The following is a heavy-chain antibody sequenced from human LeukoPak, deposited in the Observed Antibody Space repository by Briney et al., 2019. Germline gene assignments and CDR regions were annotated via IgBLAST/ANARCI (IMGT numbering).Heavy chain of an antibody. CDR3: ARGRGLGSGSYYYYFDS. V-gene: IGHV3-33*01. J-gene: IGHJ4*02. CDR2: IWYDGSGK. Sequence: PGGSLRLSCAASGFIFSTHGMHWVRQAPGRGLEWVAIIWYDGSGKYYADSVKGRFTISRDNSKDTLYLQMDSLRAEDTAVYYCARGRGLGSGSYYYYFDSWGQGTLVTVSS. CDR1: GFIFSTHG. D-gene: IGHD3-22*01.